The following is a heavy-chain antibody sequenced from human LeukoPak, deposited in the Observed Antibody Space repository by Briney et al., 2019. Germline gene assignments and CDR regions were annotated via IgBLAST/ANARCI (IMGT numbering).Heavy chain of an antibody. D-gene: IGHD6-13*01. V-gene: IGHV3-21*01. CDR3: ARDGGSSWQTKGDY. J-gene: IGHJ4*02. Sequence: KPGGSLRLSCAASGFTFSSYSMNWVRQAPGKGLEWVSSISSSSSYIYYADSVKGRFTISRDNAKNSLYLQMNSLRAEDTAVYYCARDGGSSWQTKGDYWGQGTLVTVSS. CDR2: ISSSSSYI. CDR1: GFTFSSYS.